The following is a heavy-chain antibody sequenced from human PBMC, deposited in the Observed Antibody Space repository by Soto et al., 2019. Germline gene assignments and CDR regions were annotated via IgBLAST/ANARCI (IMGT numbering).Heavy chain of an antibody. V-gene: IGHV1-2*04. CDR2: INPNSGGT. CDR3: ARPYCSSTSCPHTYYYYGMDV. J-gene: IGHJ6*02. D-gene: IGHD2-2*01. Sequence: ASVKVSCKGSGYTFTGYYMHWVRQAPGQGLEWMGWINPNSGGTNYAQKFQGWVTMTRDTSISTAYMELSRLRSDDTAVYYCARPYCSSTSCPHTYYYYGMDVWGQGTTVTVSS. CDR1: GYTFTGYY.